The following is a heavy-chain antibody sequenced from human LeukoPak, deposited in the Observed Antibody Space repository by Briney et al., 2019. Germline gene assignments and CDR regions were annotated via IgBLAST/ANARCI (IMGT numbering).Heavy chain of an antibody. CDR3: ARGSGLDV. V-gene: IGHV3-7*04. CDR2: VN. Sequence: VNYYVDSVKGRFTISRDNAKNSLYLQMSNLRAEDTAVYFCARGSGLDVWGQGATVTVSS. D-gene: IGHD3-10*01. J-gene: IGHJ6*02.